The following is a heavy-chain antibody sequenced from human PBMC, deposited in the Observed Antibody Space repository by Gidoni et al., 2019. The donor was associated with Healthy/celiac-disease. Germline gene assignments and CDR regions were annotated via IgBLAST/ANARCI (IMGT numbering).Heavy chain of an antibody. CDR3: AKDRAHSSSSWADY. J-gene: IGHJ4*02. Sequence: EVQLVESGGVVVQPGGSLRLSCAASGLPFDDYAMHWVRQAPGKGLEWVSLISWDGGSTYYADSVKGRFTISRDNSKNSLYLQMNSLRAEDTALYYCAKDRAHSSSSWADYWGQGTLVTVSS. D-gene: IGHD6-6*01. CDR2: ISWDGGST. CDR1: GLPFDDYA. V-gene: IGHV3-43D*03.